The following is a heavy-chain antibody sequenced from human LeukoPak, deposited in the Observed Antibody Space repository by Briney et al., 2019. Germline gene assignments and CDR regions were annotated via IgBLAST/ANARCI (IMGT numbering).Heavy chain of an antibody. Sequence: PGGSLRLSCAASRFTFSSYAMVWVRQAPGKGLEWVSAISGSGGNTYYADSVKGRFTISRDNSKNTLYLQINNLRAEDTAVYYCAKSPRREPDFDDWGQGTLVTVSS. CDR3: AKSPRREPDFDD. CDR1: RFTFSSYA. V-gene: IGHV3-23*01. CDR2: ISGSGGNT. D-gene: IGHD1-26*01. J-gene: IGHJ4*02.